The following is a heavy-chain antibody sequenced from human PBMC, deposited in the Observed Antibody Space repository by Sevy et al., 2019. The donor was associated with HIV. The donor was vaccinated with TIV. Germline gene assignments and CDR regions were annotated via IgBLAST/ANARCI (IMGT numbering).Heavy chain of an antibody. CDR1: GFTFSSYE. CDR3: ARDLPPSATTVAHFDC. D-gene: IGHD4-17*01. V-gene: IGHV3-48*03. Sequence: GGSLRLSCVASGFTFSSYEMNWVRQAPGKGLEWASYISNSGTSMYCSDSVKRRFNISRDNARNSLYLQMNSLRAKDAAVYYCARDLPPSATTVAHFDCWGQGTLVTVSS. CDR2: ISNSGTSM. J-gene: IGHJ4*02.